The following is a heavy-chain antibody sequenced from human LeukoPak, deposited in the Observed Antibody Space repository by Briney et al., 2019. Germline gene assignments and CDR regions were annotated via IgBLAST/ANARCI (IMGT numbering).Heavy chain of an antibody. J-gene: IGHJ6*03. CDR1: GGSFSGYY. V-gene: IGHV4-34*01. CDR3: ARVLSPYYYYYMDV. Sequence: SETLSLTCAVYGGSFSGYYWSWIRQPPGKGLEWIGEINHSGSTNYNPSLKSRVTISVDTSKNQFSLKLSSVTAADTAVYYCARVLSPYYYYYMDVWGKGTTVTVSS. D-gene: IGHD2-8*02. CDR2: INHSGST.